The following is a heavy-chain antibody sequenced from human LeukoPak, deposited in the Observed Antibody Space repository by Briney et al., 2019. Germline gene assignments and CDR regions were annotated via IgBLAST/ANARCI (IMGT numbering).Heavy chain of an antibody. J-gene: IGHJ6*03. Sequence: SETLSLTCTVSGGSISYYYWNWIRQPAGKGLEWIGRIYTSGRTYYNPSLKSRVSMSVDTSKNQFSLKLSSVTAADTAVYYCARSSVLWYEPYMDVWGKGTTVTISS. CDR3: ARSSVLWYEPYMDV. CDR2: IYTSGRT. D-gene: IGHD6-13*01. V-gene: IGHV4-4*07. CDR1: GGSISYYY.